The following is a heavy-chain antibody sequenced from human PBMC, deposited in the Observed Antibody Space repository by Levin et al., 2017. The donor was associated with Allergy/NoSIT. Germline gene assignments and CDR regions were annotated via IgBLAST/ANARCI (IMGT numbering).Heavy chain of an antibody. CDR2: ISSSGSTI. Sequence: PGGSLRLSCAASGFTFSSYEMNWVRQAPGKGLEWVSYISSSGSTIYYADSVKGRFTISRDNAKNSLYLQMNSLRAEDTAVYYCARAPNDSWDFDYWGQGTLVTVSS. V-gene: IGHV3-48*03. D-gene: IGHD1-1*01. CDR3: ARAPNDSWDFDY. J-gene: IGHJ4*02. CDR1: GFTFSSYE.